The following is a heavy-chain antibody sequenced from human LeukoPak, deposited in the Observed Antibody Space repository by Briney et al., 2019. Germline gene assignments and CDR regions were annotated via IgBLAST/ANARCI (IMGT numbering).Heavy chain of an antibody. Sequence: VSVKVSCKASGYTFTSYDINWVRQATGQGLEWMGWMNPNSGNTSYAQKFQGRVTMTRNTSISTAYMELSSLRSEDTAVYYCARAYCSSTSCYLHNWFDPWGQGTLVTVSS. CDR2: MNPNSGNT. V-gene: IGHV1-8*01. D-gene: IGHD2-2*01. J-gene: IGHJ5*02. CDR1: GYTFTSYD. CDR3: ARAYCSSTSCYLHNWFDP.